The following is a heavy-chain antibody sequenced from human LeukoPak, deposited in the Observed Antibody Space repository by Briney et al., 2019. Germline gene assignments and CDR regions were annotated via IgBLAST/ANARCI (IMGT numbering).Heavy chain of an antibody. Sequence: ASVKVSCKASGGTFSSYAISWVRQAPGQGLEWMGGIIPIFGTANYAQKFQGRVTITTDESTSTAYMELSSLRSEDTAVYYCARESRGCSSTSCFPGSNWFDPWGQGTLVTVSS. CDR2: IIPIFGTA. CDR1: GGTFSSYA. V-gene: IGHV1-69*05. CDR3: ARESRGCSSTSCFPGSNWFDP. D-gene: IGHD2-2*01. J-gene: IGHJ5*02.